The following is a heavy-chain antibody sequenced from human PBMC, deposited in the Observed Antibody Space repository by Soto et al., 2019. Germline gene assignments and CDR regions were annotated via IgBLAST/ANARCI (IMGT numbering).Heavy chain of an antibody. Sequence: EVQLLESGGGLVQPGGSLRLSCVASGFTFSNYAMTWVRQAPGKGMEWVSAIRGSGAETFYGDSVKGRFTISRDNSKRTLYLQMNSLTVDDTALYYCAKDSLPGIAAAGTVYWGQGTLVTVSS. CDR2: IRGSGAET. J-gene: IGHJ4*02. CDR3: AKDSLPGIAAAGTVY. V-gene: IGHV3-23*01. CDR1: GFTFSNYA. D-gene: IGHD6-13*01.